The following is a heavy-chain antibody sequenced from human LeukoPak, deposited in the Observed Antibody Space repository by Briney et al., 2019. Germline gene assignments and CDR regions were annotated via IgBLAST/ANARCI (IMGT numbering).Heavy chain of an antibody. Sequence: PGGSLRLSCAASGFTFSSYSMNWIRQAPGKGLEWVSYISGSSSTIYYADPVKGRFTISRDNAKNSLYLQMNSLRAEGTAVYYCARQRAGFTVTTSDYWGQGTLVTVSS. J-gene: IGHJ4*02. V-gene: IGHV3-48*01. CDR2: ISGSSSTI. D-gene: IGHD4-17*01. CDR3: ARQRAGFTVTTSDY. CDR1: GFTFSSYS.